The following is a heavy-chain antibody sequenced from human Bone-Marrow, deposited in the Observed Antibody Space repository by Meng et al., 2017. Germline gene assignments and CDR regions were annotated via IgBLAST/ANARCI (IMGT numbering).Heavy chain of an antibody. V-gene: IGHV1-18*04. J-gene: IGHJ4*02. CDR1: GYPFSGYY. CDR2: ISAYNGNT. D-gene: IGHD3-16*01. CDR3: ARDQDYVDY. Sequence: QRVPSGPEGKNPWASVKGSCKAYGYPFSGYYMHWVRLAHGQGLEWMGWISAYNGNTNYAQKLQGRVTMTTDTSTSTAYMELRSLRSDDTAVYYCARDQDYVDYWGQGTLVTVSS.